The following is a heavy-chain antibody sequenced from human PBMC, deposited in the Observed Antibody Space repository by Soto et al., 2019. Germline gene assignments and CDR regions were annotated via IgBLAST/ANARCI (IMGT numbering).Heavy chain of an antibody. J-gene: IGHJ6*02. CDR3: AREGGYSNYLYYYYYGMDV. CDR2: ISAYNGNT. V-gene: IGHV1-18*04. CDR1: GYTFTSYG. D-gene: IGHD4-4*01. Sequence: EASVKVSCKASGYTFTSYGISWVRQAPGQGLEWMGWISAYNGNTNYAQKLQGRVTMTTDTSTSTAYMELRSLRSDDTAVYYCAREGGYSNYLYYYYYGMDVWGQGTTVTVSS.